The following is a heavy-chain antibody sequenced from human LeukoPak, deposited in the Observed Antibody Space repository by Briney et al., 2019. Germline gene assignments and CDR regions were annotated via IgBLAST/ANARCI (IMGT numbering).Heavy chain of an antibody. CDR2: ISGSGAAT. J-gene: IGHJ5*02. V-gene: IGHV3-23*01. CDR3: ARPIIPVPGTRYFDP. D-gene: IGHD6-19*01. CDR1: GFTYSGYA. Sequence: GGSLRLSCAASGFTYSGYAMSWVRQAPGQGLEWVSAISGSGAATYYADSVKGRFTISRDNSKNTLFLQMKSLRAEDTAVYYCARPIIPVPGTRYFDPWGHGTLVTVPS.